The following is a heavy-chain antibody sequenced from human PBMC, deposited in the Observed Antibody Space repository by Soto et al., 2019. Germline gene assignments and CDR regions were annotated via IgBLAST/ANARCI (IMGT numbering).Heavy chain of an antibody. Sequence: EVQLVESGGGLVQPGGSLKLSCAASGFTFSGSAMHWVRQASGKGLEWVGRIRSKANSYATAYAASVKGRFTISRDDSKNTAYLQMNSLKTEDTAVYYCTSPSTGDYRDPFDYWGQGTLVTVSS. J-gene: IGHJ4*02. CDR1: GFTFSGSA. CDR2: IRSKANSYAT. CDR3: TSPSTGDYRDPFDY. D-gene: IGHD4-17*01. V-gene: IGHV3-73*01.